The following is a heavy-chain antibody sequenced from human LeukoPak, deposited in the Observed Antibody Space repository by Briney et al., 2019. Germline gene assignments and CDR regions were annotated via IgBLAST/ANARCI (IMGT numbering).Heavy chain of an antibody. D-gene: IGHD2-2*01. CDR3: ARGQVPTARGYNWFDP. Sequence: SETLSLTCAVYGWSFNDYYWNWIRQPPGKGLEWIGEINARGDTNYNPSLKSRVTISVDTSKKQFTLRLTSLIAADTALYYCARGQVPTARGYNWFDPWGQGTLVTVSS. J-gene: IGHJ5*02. CDR1: GWSFNDYY. V-gene: IGHV4-34*01. CDR2: INARGDT.